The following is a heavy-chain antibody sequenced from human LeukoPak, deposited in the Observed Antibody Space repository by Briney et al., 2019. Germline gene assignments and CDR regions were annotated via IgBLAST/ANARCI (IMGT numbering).Heavy chain of an antibody. J-gene: IGHJ6*04. D-gene: IGHD4-17*01. CDR1: GFTFSGCA. V-gene: IGHV3-73*01. CDR2: IRTKGNSYAT. CDR3: SRHSVDYGCSIAGGNYYYGKDG. Sequence: GGSLKLSCAASGFTFSGCAMHWVRQASGKGLEWVGRIRTKGNSYATEYAASVKGRFTISRDDSKNTAYLQMNSLKTEDTAVYYFSRHSVDYGCSIAGGNYYYGKDGWGKGTTVTVSS.